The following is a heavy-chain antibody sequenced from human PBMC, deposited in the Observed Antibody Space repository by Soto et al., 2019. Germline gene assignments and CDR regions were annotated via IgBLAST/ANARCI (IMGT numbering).Heavy chain of an antibody. J-gene: IGHJ4*02. D-gene: IGHD4-17*01. V-gene: IGHV4-59*01. Sequence: PSETLSLTCTVSGGSISSYYWSWIRQPPGQGLEWIGYIYYSGSTNYNPSLKSRVTISVDTSKNQFSLKLSSVTAADTAVYYCARDSDGDYYFDYWGQGTLVTVSS. CDR2: IYYSGST. CDR1: GGSISSYY. CDR3: ARDSDGDYYFDY.